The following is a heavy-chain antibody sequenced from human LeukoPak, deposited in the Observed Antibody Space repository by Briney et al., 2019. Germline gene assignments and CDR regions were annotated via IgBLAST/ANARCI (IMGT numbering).Heavy chain of an antibody. CDR1: GVSISSYY. J-gene: IGHJ4*02. Sequence: SETLSLTCTVSGVSISSYYWRWLRQPPGKGLEWIGYIYYCGSTNYNPSLKSRVTISVDTSKNQFSLKLSSVTAADTAVYYCARYSSSSGYFDYWGQGTLVTVSS. D-gene: IGHD6-6*01. CDR3: ARYSSSSGYFDY. CDR2: IYYCGST. V-gene: IGHV4-59*01.